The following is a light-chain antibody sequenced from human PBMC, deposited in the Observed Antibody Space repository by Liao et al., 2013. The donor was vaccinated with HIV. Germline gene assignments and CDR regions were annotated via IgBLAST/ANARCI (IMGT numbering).Light chain of an antibody. Sequence: SYELTQPPSVSVSPGQTASITCSGDKLGDKYASWYQQKPGQSPVMIIYQDFQRPSGIPERLSGSNSGNTATLTISGTQALDEADFYCQTWDRNSVIFGGGTKLTVL. CDR3: QTWDRNSVI. CDR1: KLGDKY. CDR2: QDF. V-gene: IGLV3-1*01. J-gene: IGLJ2*01.